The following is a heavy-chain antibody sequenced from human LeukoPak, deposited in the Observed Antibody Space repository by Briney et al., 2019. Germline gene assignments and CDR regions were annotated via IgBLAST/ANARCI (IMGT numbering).Heavy chain of an antibody. V-gene: IGHV3-21*01. Sequence: GGSLRLSCAASGFTFSSYSMNWVRQAPGKGLEWVSSISSSSSYIYYADSVKGRSTISRDNAKNSLYLQMNSLRAEDTAVYYCARDLEWELLGYFDYWGQGTLVTVSS. J-gene: IGHJ4*02. CDR1: GFTFSSYS. CDR3: ARDLEWELLGYFDY. CDR2: ISSSSSYI. D-gene: IGHD1-26*01.